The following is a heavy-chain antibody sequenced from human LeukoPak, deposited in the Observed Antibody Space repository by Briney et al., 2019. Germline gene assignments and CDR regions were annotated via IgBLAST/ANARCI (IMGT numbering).Heavy chain of an antibody. J-gene: IGHJ4*02. CDR2: INPNSGGT. Sequence: ASVKVSCKASRYTFTGYYMHWVRQAAGQGREGMGWINPNSGGTNYAKKFQGRVTMTRDTSIRTAYMELSRLRSYYTAVYYCATSRGYSSSSSCRDDYYFDYWGEGTLVTVSS. D-gene: IGHD2-2*01. V-gene: IGHV1-2*02. CDR1: RYTFTGYY. CDR3: ATSRGYSSSSSCRDDYYFDY.